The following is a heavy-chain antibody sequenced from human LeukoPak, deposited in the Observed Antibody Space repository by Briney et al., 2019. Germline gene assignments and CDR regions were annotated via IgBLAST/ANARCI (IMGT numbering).Heavy chain of an antibody. Sequence: GASVKVSCKASGYTFTSYGISWVRQAPGQGLEWMGWISAYNGNTNYAQKLQGRVTMTTDTSTSTAYVELRSLRSDGTAVYYCARDAPTVTTDPTRLWGEGTLVTVSS. J-gene: IGHJ4*02. CDR3: ARDAPTVTTDPTRL. CDR1: GYTFTSYG. V-gene: IGHV1-18*01. CDR2: ISAYNGNT. D-gene: IGHD4-17*01.